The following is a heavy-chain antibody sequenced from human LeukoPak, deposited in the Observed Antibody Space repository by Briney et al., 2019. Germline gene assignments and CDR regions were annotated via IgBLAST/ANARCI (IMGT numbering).Heavy chain of an antibody. CDR1: GFTFRSYAFSSNA. Sequence: GGSLRLSCAASGFTFRSYAFSSNAMSWVRQAPGKGLEGVSVISGSGGSTYYADSVKGRFTISRDNSKNTLYLQMNSLRAEDTAVYYRAKGSSGYYYDNWFDPWGQGTLVTVPS. CDR2: ISGSGGST. CDR3: AKGSSGYYYDNWFDP. D-gene: IGHD3-22*01. J-gene: IGHJ5*02. V-gene: IGHV3-23*01.